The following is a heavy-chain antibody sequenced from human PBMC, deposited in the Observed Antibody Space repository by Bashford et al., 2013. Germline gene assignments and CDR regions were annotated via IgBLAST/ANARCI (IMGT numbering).Heavy chain of an antibody. CDR2: INPGNGNT. Sequence: VASVKVSCKASGYSFARYALHWVRQAPGQRLEWMGWINPGNGNTKYSEKFQGRVTITTDTAASTAYMDLSGLRSEDTAFYFCARRMVVPGRFDAFDIWGQGTMVTVSS. D-gene: IGHD2-15*01. CDR3: ARRMVVPGRFDAFDI. CDR1: GYSFARYA. J-gene: IGHJ3*02. V-gene: IGHV1-3*01.